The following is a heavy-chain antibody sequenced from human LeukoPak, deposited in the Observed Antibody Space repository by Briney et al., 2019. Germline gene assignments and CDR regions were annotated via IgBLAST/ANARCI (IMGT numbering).Heavy chain of an antibody. CDR3: AKGRGPYSSSREVRYYYYGMDV. CDR1: GFTFSSYA. J-gene: IGHJ6*02. V-gene: IGHV3-23*01. D-gene: IGHD6-13*01. Sequence: GGSLRLSCAASGFTFSSYAMSWVRQAPGKGLEWVSAISGSGASTYYADSVKGRLTISRDNSKNTLYLQMKSLRADDTAVYYCAKGRGPYSSSREVRYYYYGMDVWGQGTTVTVSS. CDR2: ISGSGAST.